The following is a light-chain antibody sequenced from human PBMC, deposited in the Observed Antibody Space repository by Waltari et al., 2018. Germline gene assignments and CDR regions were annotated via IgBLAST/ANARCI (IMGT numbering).Light chain of an antibody. CDR2: DAS. CDR3: QQVYDYPRT. Sequence: DIQLTQSPSFLSASIGDSVTFTCRASQAISTYFAWYQQKPGRAPELLIYDASTLQHGVPSRFSGSGSGTEFSLTVSSLQPEDVATYYCQQVYDYPRTFGQGTRLEIQ. V-gene: IGKV1-9*01. CDR1: QAISTY. J-gene: IGKJ5*01.